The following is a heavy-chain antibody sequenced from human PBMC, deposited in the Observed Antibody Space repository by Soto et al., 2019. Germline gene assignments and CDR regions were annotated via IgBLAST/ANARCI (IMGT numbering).Heavy chain of an antibody. V-gene: IGHV2-5*01. Sequence: QITLKESGPTLVNPTQTLPLTCTFSGFSLSTSGVDVGWIRQPPGKALEWLALIYWNDDKRYSPSLKSRLTISKDTSKNQVVLTLTNSEPVDRATYYCARRITGSSWCWWFDPWGQGTLVTVSS. CDR1: GFSLSTSGVD. J-gene: IGHJ5*02. CDR3: ARRITGSSWCWWFDP. D-gene: IGHD6-13*01. CDR2: IYWNDDK.